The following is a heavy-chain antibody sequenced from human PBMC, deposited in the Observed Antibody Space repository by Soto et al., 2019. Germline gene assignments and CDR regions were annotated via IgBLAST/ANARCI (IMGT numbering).Heavy chain of an antibody. CDR1: GYSFTSYW. CDR3: ARQYYYDSSGYSDYYYGMDV. D-gene: IGHD3-22*01. J-gene: IGHJ6*02. CDR2: IYPGDSDT. Sequence: EVQLVQSGAEVKKPGESLKISCKGSGYSFTSYWIGWVRQMPGKGLEWMGIIYPGDSDTRYSPSFQGQVTISADKSISTAYLQWSSLKASDTAMYYCARQYYYDSSGYSDYYYGMDVWGQGTTVTVSS. V-gene: IGHV5-51*01.